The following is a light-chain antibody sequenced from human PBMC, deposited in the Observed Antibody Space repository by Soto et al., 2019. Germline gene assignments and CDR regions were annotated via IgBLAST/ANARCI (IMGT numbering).Light chain of an antibody. CDR2: DVS. Sequence: QSALTQPASVSGSPGQSVTISCTGTSSDVGGYNYVSWYQQHPGKAPKLMIYDVSNRPSGVSNRFPGSKSGNTASLTISGLQAEDEADYYYSSYTSSSTPYVFGSGTKVTVL. CDR3: SSYTSSSTPYV. CDR1: SSDVGGYNY. J-gene: IGLJ1*01. V-gene: IGLV2-14*01.